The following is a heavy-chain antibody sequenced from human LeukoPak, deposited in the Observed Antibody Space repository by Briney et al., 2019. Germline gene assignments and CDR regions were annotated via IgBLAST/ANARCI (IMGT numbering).Heavy chain of an antibody. V-gene: IGHV3-53*01. CDR3: VGGLGNYFDY. Sequence: PGGSLRLSCAASGFTVSSNYMSWVRQPPGKGLEWVSILYRGGNTYYADSVQGRCTITRDDSKNTLYLQMNSRRADDTAVDYCVGGLGNYFDYWGQGTLVTVSS. CDR2: LYRGGNT. J-gene: IGHJ4*02. CDR1: GFTVSSNY.